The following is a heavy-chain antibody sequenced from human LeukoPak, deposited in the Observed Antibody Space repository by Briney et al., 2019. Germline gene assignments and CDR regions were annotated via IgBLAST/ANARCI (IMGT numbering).Heavy chain of an antibody. J-gene: IGHJ4*02. CDR1: GYTFTSYG. CDR3: AREIDGYNAQCFDY. D-gene: IGHD5-24*01. CDR2: ISAYNGNT. Sequence: ASVKVSRKASGYTFTSYGISWVRQAPGQGLEWMGWISAYNGNTNYAQKLQGRVTMTTDTSTSTAYMELRSLRSDDTAVYYCAREIDGYNAQCFDYWGQGTLVTVSS. V-gene: IGHV1-18*01.